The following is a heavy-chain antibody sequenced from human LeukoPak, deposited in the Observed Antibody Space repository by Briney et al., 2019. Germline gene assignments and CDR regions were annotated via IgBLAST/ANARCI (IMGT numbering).Heavy chain of an antibody. CDR1: GGTFSSYA. Sequence: GSSVKVSCKASGGTFSSYAISRVRQAPGQGLEWMGGIIPIFGTANYAQKFQGRVTITTDESTSTAYMELSSLRSEDTAVYYCARDPGYYDSSGYLDYWGQGTLVTVSS. D-gene: IGHD3-22*01. CDR2: IIPIFGTA. V-gene: IGHV1-69*05. J-gene: IGHJ4*02. CDR3: ARDPGYYDSSGYLDY.